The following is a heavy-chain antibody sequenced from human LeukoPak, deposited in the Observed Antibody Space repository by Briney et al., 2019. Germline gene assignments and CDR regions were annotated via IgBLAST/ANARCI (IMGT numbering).Heavy chain of an antibody. CDR1: GGSISSGSYY. D-gene: IGHD1-26*01. V-gene: IGHV4-61*02. Sequence: SQTLSLTCTVSGGSISSGSYYWSWIRQPAGKGLEWIGRIYTSGSTNYNPSLKSRVTISVDTSKNQFSLKLSSVTAADTAVYYCARERGSYYYFDYWGQGTLVTVSS. J-gene: IGHJ4*02. CDR3: ARERGSYYYFDY. CDR2: IYTSGST.